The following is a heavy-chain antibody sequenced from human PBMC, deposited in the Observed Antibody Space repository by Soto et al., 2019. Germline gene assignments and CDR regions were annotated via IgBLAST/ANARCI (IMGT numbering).Heavy chain of an antibody. CDR1: GYTFTSYY. CDR3: ARDNKGSSKAGGNWFDP. CDR2: INPSGGST. J-gene: IGHJ5*02. Sequence: ASVKVSCKASGYTFTSYYMHWVRQAPGQGLEWMGIINPSGGSTSYAQKFQGRVTMTRDTSTSTVYMELSSLRSEDTAVYYGARDNKGSSKAGGNWFDPWGQGTLVTVSS. D-gene: IGHD6-6*01. V-gene: IGHV1-46*01.